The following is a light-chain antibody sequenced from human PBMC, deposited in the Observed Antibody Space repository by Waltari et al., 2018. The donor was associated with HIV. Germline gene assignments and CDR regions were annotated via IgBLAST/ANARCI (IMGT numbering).Light chain of an antibody. CDR1: SSDVGGYNY. Sequence: QSALTQPRSVSGSPGQSVTISCTGSSSDVGGYNYVSWYQQLPGKAPKVLVYDVSKRPSGVPDRFSGSKSGNTASLTISGLQAEDEADYYCCSYAGSPWVFGGGTKLTVL. CDR3: CSYAGSPWV. V-gene: IGLV2-11*01. J-gene: IGLJ3*02. CDR2: DVS.